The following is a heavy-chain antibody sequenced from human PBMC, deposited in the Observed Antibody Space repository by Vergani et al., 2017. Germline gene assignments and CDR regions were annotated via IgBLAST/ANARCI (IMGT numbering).Heavy chain of an antibody. J-gene: IGHJ5*02. CDR2: IKQDGSEK. Sequence: EVQLVESGGGLVQPGGSLRLSCAASGFTFSSYWMSWVRQAPGKGLEWVANIKQDGSEKYYVDSVKGRFTISRDNAKNSLYLQMNSLRAEDTAVYYCARSSDSHLRDNWFDPWGQGTLVTVSS. CDR3: ARSSDSHLRDNWFDP. D-gene: IGHD2-21*02. V-gene: IGHV3-7*03. CDR1: GFTFSSYW.